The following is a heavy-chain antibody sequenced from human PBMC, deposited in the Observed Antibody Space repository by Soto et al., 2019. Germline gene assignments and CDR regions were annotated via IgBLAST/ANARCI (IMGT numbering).Heavy chain of an antibody. CDR1: GFTFSSYA. D-gene: IGHD6-19*01. J-gene: IGHJ4*02. V-gene: IGHV3-23*01. CDR2: ISGSGGST. CDR3: AKGYPPPYGLIAVAASFDY. Sequence: GGSLRLSCAASGFTFSSYAMSWVRQAPGKGLEWVSAISGSGGSTYYADSVKGRFTISRDNSKNTLYLQMNSLRAEDTAVYYCAKGYPPPYGLIAVAASFDYWGQGTLVTVSS.